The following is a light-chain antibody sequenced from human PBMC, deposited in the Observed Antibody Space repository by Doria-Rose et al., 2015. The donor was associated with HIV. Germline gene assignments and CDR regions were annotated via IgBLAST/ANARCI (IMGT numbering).Light chain of an antibody. CDR1: QGFSSTY. V-gene: IGKV3-20*01. J-gene: IGKJ1*01. CDR2: DGS. Sequence: VLTQPPGTLSLSPGERATLSCRASQGFSSTYLAWYQQRPGQAPSLLIYDGSTRATGIPDRFSASGSGTDFTLTINRLEPEDFALYYCHQYGTSWTFGQGTKVEI. CDR3: HQYGTSWT.